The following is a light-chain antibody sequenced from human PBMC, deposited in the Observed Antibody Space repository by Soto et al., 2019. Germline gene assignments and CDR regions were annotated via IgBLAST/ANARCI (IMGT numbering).Light chain of an antibody. CDR1: SSDVGSYNF. V-gene: IGLV2-23*01. Sequence: QSVLTQPASGSGSPGQSITISCTGTSSDVGSYNFVSWYQQHPGKAPKVMIYEGSKRPSGVSNRFSGSKSGNTASLTISGLQAEDEADYYCCSYAGSSTWVFGTGTKVTV. CDR2: EGS. CDR3: CSYAGSSTWV. J-gene: IGLJ1*01.